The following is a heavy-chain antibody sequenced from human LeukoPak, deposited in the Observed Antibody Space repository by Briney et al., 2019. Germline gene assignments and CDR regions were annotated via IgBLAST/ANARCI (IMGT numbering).Heavy chain of an antibody. CDR1: GGTFSSYA. V-gene: IGHV1-69*01. Sequence: SVKVSCRASGGTFSSYAISWVRQAPGQGLEWMGGIIPIFGTANYAQKFQGRVTIAADESTSTAYMELSSLRSEDTAVYYCAREGHSSGDFDYWGQGTLVTVSS. D-gene: IGHD6-19*01. J-gene: IGHJ4*02. CDR3: AREGHSSGDFDY. CDR2: IIPIFGTA.